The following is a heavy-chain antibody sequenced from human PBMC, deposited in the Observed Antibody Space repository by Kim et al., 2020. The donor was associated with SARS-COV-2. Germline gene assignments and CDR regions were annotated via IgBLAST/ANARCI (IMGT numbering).Heavy chain of an antibody. D-gene: IGHD3-10*01. Sequence: SETLSLTCTVSGGSISSGGYYWSWIRQPPGKGLEWIGYIYYSGSTYYNPSLKSRVTISVDTSKNQFSLKLSSVTAADTAVYYCAREGSPGYYGSGGSDGFDPWGQGTLVTVSS. CDR3: AREGSPGYYGSGGSDGFDP. V-gene: IGHV4-31*03. CDR1: GGSISSGGYY. CDR2: IYYSGST. J-gene: IGHJ5*01.